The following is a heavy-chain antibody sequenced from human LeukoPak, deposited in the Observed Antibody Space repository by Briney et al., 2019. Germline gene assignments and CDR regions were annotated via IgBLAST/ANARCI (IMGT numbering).Heavy chain of an antibody. CDR1: GFTFSSYA. CDR2: ISYDGSNK. Sequence: GGSLRLSCAASGFTFSSYAMHWVRQAPGKGLEWVAVISYDGSNKYYADSVKGRFTISRDNAKNSLYLQMNSLRAEDTAVYYCARDFLDIVVVVATFDYWGQGTLVTVSS. J-gene: IGHJ4*02. V-gene: IGHV3-30*04. D-gene: IGHD2-15*01. CDR3: ARDFLDIVVVVATFDY.